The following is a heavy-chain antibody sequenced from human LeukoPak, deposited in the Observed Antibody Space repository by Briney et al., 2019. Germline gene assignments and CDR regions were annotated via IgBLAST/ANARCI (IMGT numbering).Heavy chain of an antibody. CDR3: ARHISGDTATMVGPNWFDP. Sequence: SSETLSLTCTVSGGSISSYYWSWIRQPPGKGLEWIGYIYYSGSTNYNPSLKSRVTISVDTSKNQFSLKLSSVTAADTAVYYCARHISGDTATMVGPNWFDPWGQGTPVTVSS. D-gene: IGHD5-18*01. V-gene: IGHV4-59*08. CDR1: GGSISSYY. J-gene: IGHJ5*02. CDR2: IYYSGST.